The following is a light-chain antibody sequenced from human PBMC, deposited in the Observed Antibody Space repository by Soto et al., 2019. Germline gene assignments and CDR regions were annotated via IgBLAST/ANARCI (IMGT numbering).Light chain of an antibody. CDR2: SNN. CDR1: SSNIGGSY. J-gene: IGLJ3*02. V-gene: IGLV1-47*02. Sequence: QYVLTQPPSASGTPGQRVTISCSGSSSNIGGSYVYWYQQLPGTAPKLLIFSNNQRTSGVPDRFSGSKSGTSASLAINGLRSEDEADYYCAAWDDSLSGRVFGGGTKVTVL. CDR3: AAWDDSLSGRV.